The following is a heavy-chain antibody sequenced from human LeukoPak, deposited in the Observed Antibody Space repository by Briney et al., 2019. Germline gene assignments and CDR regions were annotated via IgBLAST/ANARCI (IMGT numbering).Heavy chain of an antibody. J-gene: IGHJ3*02. V-gene: IGHV1-18*01. D-gene: IGHD3-22*01. CDR2: ISAYNGNT. CDR3: ARDTAFQYYYDSSGYQEAFDI. Sequence: ASVTVSCKASGYTFTNYGISWVRQAPGQGLEWMGWISAYNGNTNYAQKLQGRVTMTTDTSTSTAYMELRSLRSDDTAVYYCARDTAFQYYYDSSGYQEAFDIWGQGTMVTVSS. CDR1: GYTFTNYG.